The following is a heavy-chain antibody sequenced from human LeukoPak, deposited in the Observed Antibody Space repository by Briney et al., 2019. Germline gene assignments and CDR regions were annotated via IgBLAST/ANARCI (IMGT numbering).Heavy chain of an antibody. CDR1: GFTFSSYG. CDR3: ARDPGTQSTSAFDI. D-gene: IGHD2/OR15-2a*01. Sequence: PGKSLRLSCAASGFTFSSYGMHRVRQAPGKGLEWVAVIWYDGSNKYYAASVKGRFTISRDNSKNTLYLQMNSLRAEDTAVYYCARDPGTQSTSAFDIWGQGTMVTVSS. CDR2: IWYDGSNK. J-gene: IGHJ3*02. V-gene: IGHV3-33*08.